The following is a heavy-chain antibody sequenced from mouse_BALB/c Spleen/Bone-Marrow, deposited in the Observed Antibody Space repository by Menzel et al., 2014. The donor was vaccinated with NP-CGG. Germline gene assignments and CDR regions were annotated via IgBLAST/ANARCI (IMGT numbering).Heavy chain of an antibody. D-gene: IGHD2-4*01. Sequence: EVKLMESRGGLVQPGGSLKISCAASGFTFSSYGMSWVRQTPDKRLDLVATINSNGGSTYYPDSVKGRFTISRDSAKNPLYLQMSNLKSEDTAMYYCARDNCNDYDGFAFWGQGTLGTIST. CDR3: ARDNCNDYDGFAF. CDR2: INSNGGST. J-gene: IGHJ3*01. V-gene: IGHV5-6-3*01. CDR1: GFTFSSYG.